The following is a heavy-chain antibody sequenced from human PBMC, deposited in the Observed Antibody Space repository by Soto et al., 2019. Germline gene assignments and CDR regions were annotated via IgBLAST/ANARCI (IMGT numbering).Heavy chain of an antibody. CDR3: ARDGGIVVVPAGWFDP. D-gene: IGHD2-2*01. CDR1: GFTFSSYG. Sequence: QVQLVESGGGVVQPGRSLRLSCAASGFTFSSYGMHWVRQAPGKGLEWVAVIWYDGSNKYYADSVKGRFTISRDNSKNTLYLQMNSLRAEDTAVYYCARDGGIVVVPAGWFDPWGQGTLVTVSS. V-gene: IGHV3-33*01. J-gene: IGHJ5*02. CDR2: IWYDGSNK.